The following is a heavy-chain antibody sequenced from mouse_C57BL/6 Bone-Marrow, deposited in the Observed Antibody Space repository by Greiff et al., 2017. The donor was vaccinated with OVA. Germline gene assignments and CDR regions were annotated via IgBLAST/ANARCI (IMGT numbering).Heavy chain of an antibody. CDR1: GYTFTSYT. V-gene: IGHV1-4*01. CDR2: INPSSGYT. Sequence: QVQLKESGAELARPGASVKMSCKASGYTFTSYTMHWVKQRPGQGLEWIGYINPSSGYTKYNQKFKDKATLTADKSSSTAYMQLSSLTSEDSAVDYCAREDGNWFAYWGQGTRVTVSA. CDR3: AREDGNWFAY. J-gene: IGHJ3*01. D-gene: IGHD2-1*01.